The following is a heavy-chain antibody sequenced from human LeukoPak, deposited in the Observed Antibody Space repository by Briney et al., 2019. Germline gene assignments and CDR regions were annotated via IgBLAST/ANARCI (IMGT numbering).Heavy chain of an antibody. V-gene: IGHV4-34*01. D-gene: IGHD2-15*01. Sequence: PSETPSLTCAVYGGSFSGYYWSWIRQPPGKGLEWIGEINHSGSTNYNPSLKSRVTISVDTSKNQFSLKLSSVTAADTAVYYCAVGYCSVGSCPQHFDYWGQGTLVTVSS. CDR3: AVGYCSVGSCPQHFDY. J-gene: IGHJ4*02. CDR1: GGSFSGYY. CDR2: INHSGST.